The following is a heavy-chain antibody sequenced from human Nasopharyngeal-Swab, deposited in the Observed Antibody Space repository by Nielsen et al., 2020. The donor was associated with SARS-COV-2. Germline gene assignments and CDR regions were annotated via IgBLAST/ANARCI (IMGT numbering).Heavy chain of an antibody. D-gene: IGHD3-22*01. CDR3: ARDYYDSSGYHYFDY. CDR1: GFTFSSYG. J-gene: IGHJ4*02. V-gene: IGHV3-33*01. CDR2: IWYDGSNK. Sequence: GESLKISCAASGFTFSSYGMHWVRQAPGKGLGWVAVIWYDGSNKYYADSVKGRFTISRDNSKNTPYLQMNSLRAEDTAVYYCARDYYDSSGYHYFDYWGQGTLVTVSS.